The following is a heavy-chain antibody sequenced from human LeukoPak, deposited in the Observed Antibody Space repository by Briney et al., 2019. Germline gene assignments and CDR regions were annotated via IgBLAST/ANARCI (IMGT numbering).Heavy chain of an antibody. CDR2: IKYDGDEK. D-gene: IGHD7-27*01. V-gene: IGHV3-7*01. CDR1: GFIFSTYW. Sequence: GGSLRLTCAASGFIFSTYWMTWVRQAPGKGLEWVATIKYDGDEKFYVDSVTGRFTISRDNAKNSLYLQMNSLTAEDTAVYYCVRESFSRGDFNWGQGTLVSVSS. J-gene: IGHJ4*02. CDR3: VRESFSRGDFN.